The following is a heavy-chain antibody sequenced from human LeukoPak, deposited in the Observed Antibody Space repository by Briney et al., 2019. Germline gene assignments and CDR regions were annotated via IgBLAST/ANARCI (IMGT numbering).Heavy chain of an antibody. J-gene: IGHJ5*02. CDR3: AKSPRSAADNWFDP. D-gene: IGHD6-13*01. Sequence: GGSLRLSCAASGFILSTYAMNWVRQAPGKGLEWVSGISAGGGSTYYADSVKGRFTISRDNSKNTLYLQMNSLTVEDTAVYYCAKSPRSAADNWFDPWGQGTLVTVSS. V-gene: IGHV3-23*01. CDR2: ISAGGGST. CDR1: GFILSTYA.